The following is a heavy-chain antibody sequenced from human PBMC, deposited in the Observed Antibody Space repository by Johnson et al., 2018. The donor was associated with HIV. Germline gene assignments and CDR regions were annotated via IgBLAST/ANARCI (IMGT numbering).Heavy chain of an antibody. V-gene: IGHV3-11*04. Sequence: VQLVESGGDLVKPGGSLRLSCTASGFTFSDFYMSWIRQAPGKGLEWVSYISTSGSNIYYAYSVRGRFTISRDNAKNSLYLQMNFLRPEDTAVYYCARFMGSTWSDASDIWGQGTMVIVSS. D-gene: IGHD1-26*01. CDR3: ARFMGSTWSDASDI. CDR1: GFTFSDFY. CDR2: ISTSGSNI. J-gene: IGHJ3*02.